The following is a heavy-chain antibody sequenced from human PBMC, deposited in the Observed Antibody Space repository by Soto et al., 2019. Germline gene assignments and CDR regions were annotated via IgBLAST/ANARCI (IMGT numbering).Heavy chain of an antibody. J-gene: IGHJ4*02. D-gene: IGHD2-15*01. V-gene: IGHV1-69*08. CDR3: ARDGGYSSDGSCYSFDY. CDR1: GGTFSSYT. CDR2: IIPIPGIA. Sequence: QVQLVQSGAEVKKPGSSVKVSCKASGGTFSSYTISWVRQAPGQGLEWMGRIIPIPGIANYTQKFQGRVTITSGKSTSTAYMELRSLGSEDSAVYYCARDGGYSSDGSCYSFDYLGQGTLVTFSP.